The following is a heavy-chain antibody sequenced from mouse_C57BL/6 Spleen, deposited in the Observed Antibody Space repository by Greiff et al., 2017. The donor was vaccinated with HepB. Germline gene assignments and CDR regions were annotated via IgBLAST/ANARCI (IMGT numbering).Heavy chain of an antibody. CDR2: IDPSDSYT. CDR3: ARSGWDYSDY. D-gene: IGHD3-1*01. CDR1: GYTFTSYW. Sequence: VQLQQPGAELVMPGASVKLSCKASGYTFTSYWMHWVKQRPGQGLEWIGEIDPSDSYTNYNQKFKGKSTLTVDKSSSTAYMQLSSLTSEDSAVYYCARSGWDYSDYWGQGTTLTVSS. J-gene: IGHJ2*01. V-gene: IGHV1-69*01.